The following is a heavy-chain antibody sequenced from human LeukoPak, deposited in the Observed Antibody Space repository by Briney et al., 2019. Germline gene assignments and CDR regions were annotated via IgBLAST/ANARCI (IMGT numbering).Heavy chain of an antibody. D-gene: IGHD3-10*01. CDR1: GGSISSTGYY. CDR3: ARQVQTNQYGSGRCDD. J-gene: IGHJ4*02. Sequence: SETLSLTCSVSGGSISSTGYYWGWIRQPPGKGLEWIGSIYYSGSAYYNPSLKSRVTISVDTSKSQFSLKLSSVTAADTAVYSCARQVQTNQYGSGRCDDWGKGTMVTVSS. CDR2: IYYSGSA. V-gene: IGHV4-39*01.